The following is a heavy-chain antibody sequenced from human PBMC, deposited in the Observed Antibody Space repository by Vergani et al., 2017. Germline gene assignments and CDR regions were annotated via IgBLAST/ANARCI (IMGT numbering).Heavy chain of an antibody. CDR2: IKQDGSEK. Sequence: EVQLVESGGDLVQPGGSLRLSCAASGFTFSSYWMSWVRQAPGKGMEWVANIKQDGSEKDYVDSVKGRFTISRDNAKNSLSLQMNSLRAEDTAVYYCARDNRYCGTSTCLPANSFDFWGQGTLVTVSS. CDR3: ARDNRYCGTSTCLPANSFDF. V-gene: IGHV3-7*01. J-gene: IGHJ4*02. CDR1: GFTFSSYW. D-gene: IGHD2-2*01.